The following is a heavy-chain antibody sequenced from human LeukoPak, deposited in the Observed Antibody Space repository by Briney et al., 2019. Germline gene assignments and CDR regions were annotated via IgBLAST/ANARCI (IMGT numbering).Heavy chain of an antibody. V-gene: IGHV4-39*07. Sequence: SETLSLTCTVSGGSISSSSYYWGWIRQPPGKGLEWIGSIYYSGSTYYNPSLKSRVTISVDTSKNQFSLKLSSVTAADTAVYYCARRSLIAVAVPAGWFDPWGQGTLVTVSS. CDR2: IYYSGST. CDR1: GGSISSSSYY. J-gene: IGHJ5*02. CDR3: ARRSLIAVAVPAGWFDP. D-gene: IGHD6-19*01.